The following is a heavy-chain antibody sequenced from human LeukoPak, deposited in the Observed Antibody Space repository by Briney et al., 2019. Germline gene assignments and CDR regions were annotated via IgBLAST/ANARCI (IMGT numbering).Heavy chain of an antibody. D-gene: IGHD2-2*01. CDR2: MNPNSGNT. J-gene: IGHJ6*03. Sequence: ASVKVSCKASGYTFTSYAINWVRQATGQGLEWMGWMNPNSGNTGYAQKSQGRVTITRNTSISTAYIELSSLRSQDTAVYFCARKGPANYYYSYMDVWGNGDTVTVSS. CDR3: ARKGPANYYYSYMDV. CDR1: GYTFTSYA. V-gene: IGHV1-8*01.